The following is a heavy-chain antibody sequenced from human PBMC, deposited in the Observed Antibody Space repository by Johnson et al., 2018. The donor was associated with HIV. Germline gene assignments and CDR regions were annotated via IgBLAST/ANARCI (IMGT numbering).Heavy chain of an antibody. CDR1: GFTFSNAW. J-gene: IGHJ3*02. Sequence: VQLVESGGGLVKPGGSLRLSCAASGFTFSNAWMSWVRQAPGKGLEWVGRIKSKTDGGTTDYAAPVKGRFTISRDDSKNTLYLQMNSLRAEDTAVYYCARVPTSSGYHDAFDIWGQGTMVTVSS. V-gene: IGHV3-15*01. CDR2: IKSKTDGGTT. CDR3: ARVPTSSGYHDAFDI. D-gene: IGHD3-22*01.